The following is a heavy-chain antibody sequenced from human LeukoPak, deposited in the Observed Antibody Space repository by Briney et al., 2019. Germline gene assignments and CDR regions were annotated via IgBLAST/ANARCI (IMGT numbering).Heavy chain of an antibody. Sequence: ASVKVSCKVSGYTLTELSMYWVRQARGKGLEWMGGFDTEDGEAIYAQKFQGRVTMTEDTSTDTAYMELSSLRSEDTAVYYCATDFSATHNYYYGMDVWGQGTTVTVSS. D-gene: IGHD3-10*01. J-gene: IGHJ6*02. CDR3: ATDFSATHNYYYGMDV. V-gene: IGHV1-24*01. CDR1: GYTLTELS. CDR2: FDTEDGEA.